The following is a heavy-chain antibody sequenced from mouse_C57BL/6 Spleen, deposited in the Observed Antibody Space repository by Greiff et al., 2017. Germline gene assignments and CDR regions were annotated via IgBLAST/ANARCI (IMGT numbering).Heavy chain of an antibody. V-gene: IGHV2-2*01. CDR3: ARNNYGNYFWYFDV. CDR2: IWSGGST. CDR1: GFSLTSYG. J-gene: IGHJ1*03. D-gene: IGHD2-1*01. Sequence: VQLQESGPGLVQPSQSLSITCTVSGFSLTSYGVHWVRQSPGKGLEWLGVIWSGGSTDYNAAFISRLSISKDNSKSQVFFKMNSLQADDTAIYYCARNNYGNYFWYFDVWGTGTTVTVSS.